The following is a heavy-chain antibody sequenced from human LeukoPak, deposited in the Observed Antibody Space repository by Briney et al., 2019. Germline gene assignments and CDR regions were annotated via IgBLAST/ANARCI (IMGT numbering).Heavy chain of an antibody. V-gene: IGHV4-59*04. CDR2: IYYSGST. J-gene: IGHJ4*02. Sequence: PSETLSLTCTVSGGSISSYYWSWIRQPPGKGLEWIGYIYYSGSTYYNPSLKSRVTISVDTSKNQFSLKLSSVTAADTAVYYCARTSSGWSSPFDYWGQGTLGTVSS. CDR3: ARTSSGWSSPFDY. D-gene: IGHD6-19*01. CDR1: GGSISSYY.